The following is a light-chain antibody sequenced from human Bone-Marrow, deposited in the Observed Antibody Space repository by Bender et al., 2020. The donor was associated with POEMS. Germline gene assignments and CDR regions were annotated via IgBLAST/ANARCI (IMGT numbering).Light chain of an antibody. CDR1: SSNIGSNY. V-gene: IGLV1-44*01. CDR3: AVWDDSLNGPI. J-gene: IGLJ2*01. Sequence: QSVLTQPPSASGTPGQRVTISCSGSSSNIGSNYVSWYQQLPGTAPKLLIYDSTNRPSGVPDRFSASKSGTSASLAISGLQSEDEAVYFCAVWDDSLNGPIFGGGTKLTVL. CDR2: DST.